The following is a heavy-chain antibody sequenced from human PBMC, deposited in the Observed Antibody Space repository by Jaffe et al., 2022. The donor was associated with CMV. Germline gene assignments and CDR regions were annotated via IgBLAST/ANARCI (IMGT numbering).Heavy chain of an antibody. CDR3: AREGGYFDSSGSYYHDALDI. J-gene: IGHJ3*02. V-gene: IGHV3-72*01. CDR1: GFISTDHY. Sequence: EVQLVESGGGLVQPGGSLRLSCAASGFISTDHYMDWVRQAPGKGLEWVGRSRNKANSFTTEYATSVRGRFTISRDESKNSLYLQMHSLKTEDTAVYYCAREGGYFDSSGSYYHDALDIWGQGTTVTVSS. CDR2: SRNKANSFTT. D-gene: IGHD3-22*01.